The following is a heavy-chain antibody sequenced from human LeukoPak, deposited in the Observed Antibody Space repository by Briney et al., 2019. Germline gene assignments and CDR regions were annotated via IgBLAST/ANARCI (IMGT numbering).Heavy chain of an antibody. V-gene: IGHV4-34*01. CDR2: INHSGST. CDR1: GGSFSGYY. Sequence: SETLSLTCAVYGGSFSGYYWSWIRQPPGKGLEWIGEINHSGSTNYNPSPKSRVTISVDTSKNQFSLKLSSVTAADTAVYYCAIRPETTGTTSYFDYWGQGTLVTVSS. D-gene: IGHD1-1*01. J-gene: IGHJ4*02. CDR3: AIRPETTGTTSYFDY.